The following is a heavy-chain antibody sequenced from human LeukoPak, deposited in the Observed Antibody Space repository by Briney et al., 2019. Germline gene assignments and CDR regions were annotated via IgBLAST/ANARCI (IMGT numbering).Heavy chain of an antibody. D-gene: IGHD1-26*01. CDR2: INPNSGGT. V-gene: IGHV1-2*02. CDR3: ARVISGSLYY. Sequence: GASVKVSCMASGYTFTGYYIHWVRQAPGQGLEWMGWINPNSGGTNYAQNFQGRVTMTRDTSISTAYMELSRLRSDDTAVYYCARVISGSLYYWGQGTLVTVSS. J-gene: IGHJ4*02. CDR1: GYTFTGYY.